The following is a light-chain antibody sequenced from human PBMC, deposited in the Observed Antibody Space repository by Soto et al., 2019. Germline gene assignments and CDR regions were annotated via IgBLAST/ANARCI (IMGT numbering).Light chain of an antibody. CDR3: SSDAGSNNLD. J-gene: IGLJ2*01. Sequence: QSALTQPPSASGSPGQSVTISCTGTSSDVGNSNHVSWYQQLPGKAPKLMIYAVNKRPSGVPDRFSGSKSGNTASLTVSGLHLEDEADYYCSSDAGSNNLDFGGGTKVTVL. CDR2: AVN. V-gene: IGLV2-8*01. CDR1: SSDVGNSNH.